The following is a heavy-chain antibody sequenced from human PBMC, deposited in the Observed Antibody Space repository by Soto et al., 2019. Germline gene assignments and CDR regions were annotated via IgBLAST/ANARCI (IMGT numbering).Heavy chain of an antibody. D-gene: IGHD3-9*01. Sequence: SVKVSCKASGGTFSSYAISWVRQAPGQGLEWMGGIIPIFGTANYAQKFQGRVTITADESTSTAYMELSSLRSEDTAVYYCASFDWLLYMYGYFDYWGQGTLVTVSS. CDR1: GGTFSSYA. J-gene: IGHJ4*02. CDR2: IIPIFGTA. CDR3: ASFDWLLYMYGYFDY. V-gene: IGHV1-69*13.